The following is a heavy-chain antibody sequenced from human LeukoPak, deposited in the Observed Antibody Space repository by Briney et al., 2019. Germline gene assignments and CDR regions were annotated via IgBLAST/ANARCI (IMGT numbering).Heavy chain of an antibody. Sequence: SETLSLTCTVSGGSINTYYWSWIRQPPRKGLEWIGYIHDIESTNYNPSLKSRVTISLDTSKSQFSLKLRSVTAADTAMYYCARGYSVVVTAIRDYYFDYWGQGTLVTVSS. CDR3: ARGYSVVVTAIRDYYFDY. J-gene: IGHJ4*02. V-gene: IGHV4-4*09. CDR1: GGSINTYY. CDR2: IHDIEST. D-gene: IGHD2-21*02.